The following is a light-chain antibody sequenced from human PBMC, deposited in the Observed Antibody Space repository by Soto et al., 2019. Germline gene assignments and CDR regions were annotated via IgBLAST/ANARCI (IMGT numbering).Light chain of an antibody. CDR3: QHYYSWPWT. Sequence: MTQSPSSLSASVGDRVTITCRASQSISSWLAWYQQKPGQAPRLLIYGASSRATGIPDRFSGSGSGTHFTLTISSLQSEDSALYYCQHYYSWPWTFGQGTKVDI. CDR1: QSISSW. CDR2: GAS. J-gene: IGKJ1*01. V-gene: IGKV3D-15*01.